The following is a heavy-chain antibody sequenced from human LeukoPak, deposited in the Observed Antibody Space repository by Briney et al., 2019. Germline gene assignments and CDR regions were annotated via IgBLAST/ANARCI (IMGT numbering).Heavy chain of an antibody. CDR2: INSDGSRT. CDR3: ARDRGSTEFDY. CDR1: GFTFSSYW. Sequence: PGGSLRLSCAASGFTFSSYWMHWVRQAPGKGLVWVSCINSDGSRTSYADSVKGRFTISRDNAKNTLYLEMNSLRAEDRAVYYCARDRGSTEFDYWGQGSLVAVSS. V-gene: IGHV3-74*01. D-gene: IGHD3-10*01. J-gene: IGHJ4*02.